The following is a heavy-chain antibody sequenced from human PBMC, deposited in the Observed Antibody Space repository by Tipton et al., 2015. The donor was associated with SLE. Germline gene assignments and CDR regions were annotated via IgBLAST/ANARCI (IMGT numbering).Heavy chain of an antibody. J-gene: IGHJ3*02. Sequence: TLSLTCTVSGGSISSYYWSWIRQPPGKGLEWIGYIYYSGSTNYNPSLKSRVTISVDTSKNQFSLKLSSVTAADTAVYYCARRGSRDSYGYRDAFDIWGQGTMVTVSS. CDR3: ARRGSRDSYGYRDAFDI. CDR1: GGSISSYY. CDR2: IYYSGST. D-gene: IGHD5-18*01. V-gene: IGHV4-59*12.